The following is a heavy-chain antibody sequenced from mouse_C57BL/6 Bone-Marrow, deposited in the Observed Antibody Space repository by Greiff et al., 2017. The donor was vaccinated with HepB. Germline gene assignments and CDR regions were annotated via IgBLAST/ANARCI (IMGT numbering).Heavy chain of an antibody. J-gene: IGHJ3*01. Sequence: DVKLQESGPGLVKPSQSLSLTCSVTGYSITSGYYWNWIRQFPGNKLEWMGYISYDGSNNYNPSLKNRISITRDTSKNQFFLKLNSVTTEDTATYYCARDGGYYGSSEAWFAYWGQGTLVTVSA. CDR2: ISYDGSN. CDR1: GYSITSGYY. CDR3: ARDGGYYGSSEAWFAY. V-gene: IGHV3-6*01. D-gene: IGHD1-1*01.